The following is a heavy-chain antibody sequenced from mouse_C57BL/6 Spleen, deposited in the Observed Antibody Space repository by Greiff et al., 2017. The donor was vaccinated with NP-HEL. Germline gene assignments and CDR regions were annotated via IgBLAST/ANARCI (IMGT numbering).Heavy chain of an antibody. CDR3: AIDPTGTKDYYAMDY. V-gene: IGHV5-4*01. D-gene: IGHD4-1*02. CDR1: GFTFSSYA. Sequence: EVMLVESGGGLVKPGGSLKLSCAASGFTFSSYAMSWVRQTPEKRLEWVATISDGDSYTYYPDNVKGRFTISRDNAKNNLYLQMSHLKSEDTAMYYFAIDPTGTKDYYAMDYWGQGTSVTVSS. CDR2: ISDGDSYT. J-gene: IGHJ4*01.